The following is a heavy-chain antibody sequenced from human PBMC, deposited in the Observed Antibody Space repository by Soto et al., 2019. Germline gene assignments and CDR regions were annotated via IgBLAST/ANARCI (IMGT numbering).Heavy chain of an antibody. CDR1: GASLNNYY. J-gene: IGHJ4*02. D-gene: IGHD1-26*01. CDR2: IYTSGST. CDR3: ARGSLAPDY. V-gene: IGHV4-4*07. Sequence: QVQLQESGPGLVKPSETLSLTCTVSGASLNNYYWSWVRQPAGKGLEWVGRIYTSGSTNYNPSLESRVTMSVDTSKNQFSLKLGSVTAADTAVYYCARGSLAPDYWGQGTLITVSS.